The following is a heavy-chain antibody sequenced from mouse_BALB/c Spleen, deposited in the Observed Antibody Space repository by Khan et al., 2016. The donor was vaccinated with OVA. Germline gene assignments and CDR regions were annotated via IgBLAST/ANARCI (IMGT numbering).Heavy chain of an antibody. CDR2: IDPSTGYT. Sequence: QVQLKQSGAELAKPGASVKMSCKASGYTFTTYWMHWVKQRPGQGLEWIGYIDPSTGYTEYNQKFKDKATLTTDKSSSTAYMQLSSLTSEDSAVYYCARRGRYGSFDYWGQGTLVTVSA. CDR3: ARRGRYGSFDY. CDR1: GYTFTTYW. V-gene: IGHV1-7*01. D-gene: IGHD1-1*02. J-gene: IGHJ3*01.